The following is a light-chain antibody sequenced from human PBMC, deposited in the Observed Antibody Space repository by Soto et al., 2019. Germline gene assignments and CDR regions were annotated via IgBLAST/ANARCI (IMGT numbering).Light chain of an antibody. CDR2: AAS. J-gene: IGKJ3*01. CDR1: QGISSS. Sequence: DIQMTQSPSSLSASVGDRVTITCRASQGISSSLAWYQQKPGKVPQLLIYAASTLQSGVPSRFSGSGSGTDFTLTISTLQPEDVGTYYWQKYNSAPFTFGPGTKVDIK. V-gene: IGKV1-27*01. CDR3: QKYNSAPFT.